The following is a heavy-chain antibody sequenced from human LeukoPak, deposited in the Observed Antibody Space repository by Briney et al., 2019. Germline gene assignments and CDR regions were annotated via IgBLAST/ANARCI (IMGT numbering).Heavy chain of an antibody. Sequence: SETLSLTCAVYGGSFSGYYWSWIRQPPGKGLEWIGEINHSGSTNYNPSLKSRVTISVDTSKNQFSLKLSSVTAADTAVYYCARDHSSTSFYYYYGMDVWGQGTTVTVSS. V-gene: IGHV4-34*01. CDR3: ARDHSSTSFYYYYGMDV. CDR2: INHSGST. D-gene: IGHD2-2*01. J-gene: IGHJ6*02. CDR1: GGSFSGYY.